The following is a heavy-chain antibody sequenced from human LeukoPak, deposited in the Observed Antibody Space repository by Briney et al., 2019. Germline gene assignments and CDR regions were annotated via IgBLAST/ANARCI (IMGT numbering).Heavy chain of an antibody. CDR1: GYTFTSYD. V-gene: IGHV1-8*01. D-gene: IGHD2-15*01. CDR3: ARGRGYCSGGSCYHNENWFDP. CDR2: MNPNSGNT. J-gene: IGHJ5*02. Sequence: APVKVSCKASGYTFTSYDINWVRQAPGQGLEWMGWMNPNSGNTGYAQKFQGRVTMTRNTSISTAYMELSSLRSEDTAVYYCARGRGYCSGGSCYHNENWFDPWGQGTLVTVSS.